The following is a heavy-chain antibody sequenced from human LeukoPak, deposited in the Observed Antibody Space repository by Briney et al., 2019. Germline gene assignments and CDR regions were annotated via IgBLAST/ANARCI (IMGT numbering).Heavy chain of an antibody. J-gene: IGHJ4*02. Sequence: GGSLRLSCAASGFTFSSYAMSWVRQAPGKGLEWVPVISGSGGTTYYADSVKGRFTISRDNSKNTLYLQMNSLRAEDTAVYYCTKWSVVVPAAHLYYFDYWGQGTLVTVSS. D-gene: IGHD2-2*01. V-gene: IGHV3-23*01. CDR1: GFTFSSYA. CDR3: TKWSVVVPAAHLYYFDY. CDR2: ISGSGGTT.